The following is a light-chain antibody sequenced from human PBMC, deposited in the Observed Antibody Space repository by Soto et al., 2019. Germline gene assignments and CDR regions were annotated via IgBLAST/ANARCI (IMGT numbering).Light chain of an antibody. J-gene: IGKJ5*01. V-gene: IGKV1-39*01. Sequence: DIQMTQSPSSLSASVGDRVTITCRASQSISSYLNWYQQKPGKAPKLLIYAASSLQSGVPSRFSGSGTWTVFTLTISSLQPEDFATYYCQQSYSTPITFGQGTRLEIK. CDR3: QQSYSTPIT. CDR2: AAS. CDR1: QSISSY.